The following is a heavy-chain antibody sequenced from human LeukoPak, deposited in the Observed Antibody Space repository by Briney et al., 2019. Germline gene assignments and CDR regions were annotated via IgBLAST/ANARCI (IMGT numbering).Heavy chain of an antibody. V-gene: IGHV4-39*07. CDR3: AREGTARTLDY. CDR1: GGSISTSSYY. CDR2: IYYSGRT. Sequence: PSETLSLTCTVSGGSISTSSYYWAWIRQPPGKGLEWIGSIYYSGRTYYNPSLKSRLTISVDTSKNQFSLKLSSVTAADTAVYYCAREGTARTLDYWGQGTLVTVSS. J-gene: IGHJ4*02. D-gene: IGHD1-1*01.